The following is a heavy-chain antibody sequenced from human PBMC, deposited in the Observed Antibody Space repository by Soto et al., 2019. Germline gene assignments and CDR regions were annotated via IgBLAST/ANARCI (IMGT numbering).Heavy chain of an antibody. CDR2: ISSSGSTI. D-gene: IGHD3-16*02. V-gene: IGHV3-11*01. CDR3: ARVADAYDYIWGSYRREAFDI. Sequence: QVQLVESGGGLVKPGGSLRLSCAASGFTFSDYYMSWIRQAPGKGLEWVSYISSSGSTIYYADSVKGRFTISRDNAKNSLYLQMNSLRAEDTAVYYCARVADAYDYIWGSYRREAFDIWGQGTMVTVSS. J-gene: IGHJ3*02. CDR1: GFTFSDYY.